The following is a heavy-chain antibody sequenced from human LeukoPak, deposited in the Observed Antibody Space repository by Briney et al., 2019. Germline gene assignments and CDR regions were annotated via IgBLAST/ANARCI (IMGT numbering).Heavy chain of an antibody. J-gene: IGHJ4*02. V-gene: IGHV4-59*01. Sequence: SETLSLTCTVSGGSISSYYWSWIRQPPGKGLEWIGYIYYSGSTNYNPSLKSRVTISVDTSKNQFSLKLSSVTAADTAVYYCARVPRCSGGSCYLFDYWGQGTLVTVSS. D-gene: IGHD2-15*01. CDR1: GGSISSYY. CDR2: IYYSGST. CDR3: ARVPRCSGGSCYLFDY.